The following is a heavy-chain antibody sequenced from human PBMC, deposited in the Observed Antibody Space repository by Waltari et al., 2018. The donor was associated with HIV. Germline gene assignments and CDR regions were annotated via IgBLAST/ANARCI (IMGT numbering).Heavy chain of an antibody. D-gene: IGHD3-16*02. CDR3: ARNIMVTVGGVISMDV. CDR1: GDSISSSNW. CDR2: ILQSGTP. Sequence: QVQLQESGPGLVKPSGTLSLTCAVSGDSISSSNWRSWGRQPPRKGPEWIGEILQSGTPNYSPSLTSRVTISVDKSKSQLSLRLSSLTAADTAVYYCARNIMVTVGGVISMDVWGKGTTVTVSS. V-gene: IGHV4-4*02. J-gene: IGHJ6*03.